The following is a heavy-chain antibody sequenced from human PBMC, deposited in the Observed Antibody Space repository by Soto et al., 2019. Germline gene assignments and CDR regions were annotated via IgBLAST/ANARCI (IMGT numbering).Heavy chain of an antibody. Sequence: EVQLVETGGGLIQPGGSLRLSCAASGFTVSSNYMNWVRQAPGKGLEWVSSISSSSSYIYYADSVKGRFTISRDNAKNSLYLQMNSLRAEDTAVYYCACGVGATQFDYWGQGTLVTVSS. CDR2: ISSSSSYI. D-gene: IGHD1-26*01. V-gene: IGHV3-21*01. J-gene: IGHJ4*02. CDR3: ACGVGATQFDY. CDR1: GFTVSSNY.